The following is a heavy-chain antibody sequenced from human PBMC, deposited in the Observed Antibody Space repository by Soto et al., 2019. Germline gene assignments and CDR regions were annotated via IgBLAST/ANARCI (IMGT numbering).Heavy chain of an antibody. CDR1: GGTFGSYA. Sequence: SVKVSCKASGGTFGSYAISWVRQAPGQGLEWMGGIIPIFGTANYAQKFQGRVTITADESTSTAYMELSSLRSEDTAVYYCARVKSGSSYQYYYYGMDVWGQESTVTVS. CDR2: IIPIFGTA. J-gene: IGHJ6*02. CDR3: ARVKSGSSYQYYYYGMDV. V-gene: IGHV1-69*13. D-gene: IGHD6-6*01.